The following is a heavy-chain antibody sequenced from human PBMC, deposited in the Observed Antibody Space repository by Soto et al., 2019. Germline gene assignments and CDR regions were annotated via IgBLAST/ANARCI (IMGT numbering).Heavy chain of an antibody. J-gene: IGHJ4*02. V-gene: IGHV1-18*01. CDR1: GYTFTDHG. D-gene: IGHD3-10*01. CDR2: VSSYNGNT. CDR3: AREVEGSYSPADF. Sequence: QAQLVQSGPEVKKPGASVTVSCKTSGYTFTDHGIDWVRQAPGQGLEWVGWVSSYNGNTNYANNLKDRVIMTTDASTSTAYMELRGLRSDDTAVYYCAREVEGSYSPADFWGQGTPVTVSS.